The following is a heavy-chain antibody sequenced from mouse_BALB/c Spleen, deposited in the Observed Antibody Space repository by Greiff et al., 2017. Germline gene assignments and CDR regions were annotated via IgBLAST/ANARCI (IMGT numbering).Heavy chain of an antibody. Sequence: EVMLVESGGGLVQPGGSLKLSCAASGFTFSSYGMSWVRQTPDKRLELVATINSNGGSTYYPDSVKGRFTISRDNAKNTLYLQMSSLKSEDTAMYYCASREYYAMDYWGQGTSVTVSS. V-gene: IGHV5-6-3*01. D-gene: IGHD3-3*01. J-gene: IGHJ4*01. CDR2: INSNGGST. CDR3: ASREYYAMDY. CDR1: GFTFSSYG.